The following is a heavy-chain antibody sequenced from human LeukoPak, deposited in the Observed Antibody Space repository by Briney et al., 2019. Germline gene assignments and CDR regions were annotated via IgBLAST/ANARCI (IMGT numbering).Heavy chain of an antibody. V-gene: IGHV1-69*05. CDR1: GGTFSSYA. Sequence: SVKVSCKASGGTFSSYAISWVRQAPGQGLEWMGGIIPIFGIANYAQKFQGRVTITTDESTSTAYMELSSLRSEDTAVYYCARVRNYYDSSGYYYWGQGTLVTVSS. CDR2: IIPIFGIA. CDR3: ARVRNYYDSSGYYY. J-gene: IGHJ4*02. D-gene: IGHD3-22*01.